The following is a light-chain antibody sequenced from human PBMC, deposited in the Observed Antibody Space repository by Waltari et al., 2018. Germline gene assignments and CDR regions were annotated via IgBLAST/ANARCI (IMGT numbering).Light chain of an antibody. CDR2: RDT. CDR1: ALPRQF. CDR3: QSTDSTGSFLV. V-gene: IGLV3-25*03. J-gene: IGLJ3*02. Sequence: YELTQPPSVSMSPGQTARITCSGDALPRQFTSWYHQKPGQAPILLLYRDTERPSGIPERFSGSFSGTTVTLTSTEVQAEDEGDYYCQSTDSTGSFLVFGGGTSLTVL.